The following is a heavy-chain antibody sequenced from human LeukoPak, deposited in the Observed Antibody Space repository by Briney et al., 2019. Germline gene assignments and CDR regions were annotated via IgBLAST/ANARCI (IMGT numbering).Heavy chain of an antibody. CDR3: ARPLYGSGAFGY. D-gene: IGHD3-10*01. J-gene: IGHJ4*02. Sequence: PSQTLSLTCAVYGGSFCGYYWSWIRQPPGQGLEWIGEINRSVSTNYNPSLKSRVTISVDTSQNQFSRKLSSVTAADTAVYYCARPLYGSGAFGYWGQGTLVTVSS. V-gene: IGHV4-34*01. CDR2: INRSVST. CDR1: GGSFCGYY.